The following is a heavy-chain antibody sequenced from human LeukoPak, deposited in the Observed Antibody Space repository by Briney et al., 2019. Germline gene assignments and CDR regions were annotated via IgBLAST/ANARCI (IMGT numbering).Heavy chain of an antibody. CDR1: GFTFSNYW. D-gene: IGHD6-6*01. J-gene: IGHJ6*03. CDR3: VRGAARAYYTAV. V-gene: IGHV3-74*01. CDR2: VNFDGTTT. Sequence: GGSLRLSCAASGFTFSNYWLHWVRHAPGKGLVWVSRVNFDGTTTNYADSVKGRLTTSRDNTKPTLYLQMNSLRAEHTAVYYCVRGAARAYYTAVAGKGTTVTVSS.